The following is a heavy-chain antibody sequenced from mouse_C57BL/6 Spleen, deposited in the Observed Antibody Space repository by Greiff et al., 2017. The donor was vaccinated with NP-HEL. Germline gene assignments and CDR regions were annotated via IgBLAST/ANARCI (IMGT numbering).Heavy chain of an antibody. V-gene: IGHV3-6*01. Sequence: VQLQQSGPGLVKLSQSLSLTCSVTGYSITSGYYWNWIRQFPGNKLEWMGYISYDGSNNYNPSLKNRISITRDTSKNQFFLKLNSVTTEDTATYYCAREPPNFYYFDYWGQGTTLTVSS. CDR2: ISYDGSN. CDR1: GYSITSGYY. CDR3: AREPPNFYYFDY. J-gene: IGHJ2*01.